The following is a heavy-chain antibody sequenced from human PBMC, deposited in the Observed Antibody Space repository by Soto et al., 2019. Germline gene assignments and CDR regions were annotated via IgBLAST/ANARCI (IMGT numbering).Heavy chain of an antibody. V-gene: IGHV3-30-3*01. D-gene: IGHD3-3*01. Sequence: QVQLVESGGGVVQPGRSLRLSCAPSGFTFSNYAMHWVRQAPGKGLEWVAVISYDGSNKYYADSVKGRFTISRDNSKNTLYLQMTSLRAEDTAVYYCARDKRDLRFLEWSYYFDYWGQGTLVTFSS. CDR2: ISYDGSNK. CDR3: ARDKRDLRFLEWSYYFDY. J-gene: IGHJ4*02. CDR1: GFTFSNYA.